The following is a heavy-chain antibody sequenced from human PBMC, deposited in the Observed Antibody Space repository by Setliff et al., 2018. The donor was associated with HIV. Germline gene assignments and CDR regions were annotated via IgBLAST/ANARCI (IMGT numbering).Heavy chain of an antibody. CDR3: ARVTYYYDSSSPLYYFDY. CDR2: INNSGST. D-gene: IGHD3-22*01. V-gene: IGHV4-34*01. CDR1: GGSFSGCY. J-gene: IGHJ4*02. Sequence: SETLSLTCAVYGGSFSGCYWTWIRQPPGKGLEWIGEINNSGSTNYNPSLKSRVTISVDTSKKQFSLKLSSVTAADTAVYYCARVTYYYDSSSPLYYFDYWGQGTLVTAPQ.